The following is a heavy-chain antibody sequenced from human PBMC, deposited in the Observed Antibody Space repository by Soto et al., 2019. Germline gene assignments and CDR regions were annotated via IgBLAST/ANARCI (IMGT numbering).Heavy chain of an antibody. Sequence: QVQLVQSGAEVKKPGSSVKVSCKASGGTFSSYAISWVRQAPGQGLEWMGGIIPIFGTANYAQKFQGRITITADESTSTAYMELSSLRSEDTAVYYCARTPTVTTFADWYFDLWGRGTLVTVSS. J-gene: IGHJ2*01. CDR2: IIPIFGTA. CDR1: GGTFSSYA. V-gene: IGHV1-69*01. D-gene: IGHD4-17*01. CDR3: ARTPTVTTFADWYFDL.